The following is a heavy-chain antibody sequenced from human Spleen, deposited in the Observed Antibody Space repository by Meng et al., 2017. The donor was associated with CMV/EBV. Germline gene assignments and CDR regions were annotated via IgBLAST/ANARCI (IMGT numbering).Heavy chain of an antibody. CDR2: ISSTSNYI. CDR3: ARDEPPVGSGGPTRYFQH. J-gene: IGHJ1*01. CDR1: FSFSTYS. V-gene: IGHV3-21*01. Sequence: FSFSTYSLNWVRQAPGKGLKWVASISSTSNYIYYADSVEGRFSISRDNTKNSVHLQMNNLRAEDSAVYYCARDEPPVGSGGPTRYFQHWGQGTLVTVSS. D-gene: IGHD1-14*01.